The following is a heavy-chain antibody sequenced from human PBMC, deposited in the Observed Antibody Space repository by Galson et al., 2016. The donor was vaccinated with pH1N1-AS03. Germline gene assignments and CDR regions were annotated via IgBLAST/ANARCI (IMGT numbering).Heavy chain of an antibody. CDR1: GFSFSTCA. D-gene: IGHD5-24*01. Sequence: SLRLSCAASGFSFSTCALNWVRQAPGKGLEWVSSISISGSYVYYADSVKGRFTISRDNAKNSLYLHMNSLSAEDTAVYYCARRATDGYTIDYWGQGTLVTVSS. CDR2: ISISGSYV. V-gene: IGHV3-21*01. J-gene: IGHJ4*02. CDR3: ARRATDGYTIDY.